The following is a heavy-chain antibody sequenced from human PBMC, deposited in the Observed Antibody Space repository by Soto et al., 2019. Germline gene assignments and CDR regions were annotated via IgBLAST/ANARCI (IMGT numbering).Heavy chain of an antibody. V-gene: IGHV4-59*01. CDR3: AAGEASSRNLAPYYLDF. D-gene: IGHD6-13*01. CDR1: GGSMRNYF. Sequence: SETLSLTCTVSGGSMRNYFWNWIRQPPGKGLEWIGYIHYSGTTSFFPSYNPSLRSRVTISEDTSKNQFSLKLLSVTTADTAVYFCAAGEASSRNLAPYYLDFWGQGTLVTFSS. J-gene: IGHJ4*02. CDR2: IHYSGTT.